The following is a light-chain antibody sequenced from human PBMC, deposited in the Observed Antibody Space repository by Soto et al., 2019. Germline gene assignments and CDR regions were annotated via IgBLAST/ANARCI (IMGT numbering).Light chain of an antibody. Sequence: DIQMNQSPPFLSASVGDRVTISCRASQGLSSWLAWDQHKHRRAPTLLIHAASSLESGVPSRFSGSGSVTDFTLTISRLHPEEFTTCYCQQTTSLPLTFGSGTKVEIK. V-gene: IGKV1-12*01. CDR3: QQTTSLPLT. CDR1: QGLSSW. CDR2: AAS. J-gene: IGKJ4*01.